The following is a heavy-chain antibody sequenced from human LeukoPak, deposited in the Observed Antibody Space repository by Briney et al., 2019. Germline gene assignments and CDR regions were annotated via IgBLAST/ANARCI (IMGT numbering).Heavy chain of an antibody. J-gene: IGHJ4*02. D-gene: IGHD1-14*01. CDR2: INTNTGNP. V-gene: IGHV7-4-1*02. CDR3: ARGRTLFDY. Sequence: ASVKVSCKASGYTFTTQGINWVRQAPGQGLEWLGWINTNTGNPTYAQGFTGRFVFSLDTSVSTAYLQISSLKTEDTAVYYCARGRTLFDYWGQGTLVTVSS. CDR1: GYTFTTQG.